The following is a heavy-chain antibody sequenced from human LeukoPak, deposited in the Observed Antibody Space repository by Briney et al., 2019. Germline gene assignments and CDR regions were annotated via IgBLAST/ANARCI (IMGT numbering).Heavy chain of an antibody. V-gene: IGHV3-23*01. CDR3: AKDPAKLGVGATPSWFDP. J-gene: IGHJ5*02. CDR1: GFDFAEDY. CDR2: ISGSGGST. D-gene: IGHD1-26*01. Sequence: GGSLRLSCSTSGFDFAEDYMAWIRQAPGKGLEWVSAISGSGGSTYYADSVKGRFTISRDNSKNTLYLQMNSLRAEDTAVYYCAKDPAKLGVGATPSWFDPWGQGTLVTVSS.